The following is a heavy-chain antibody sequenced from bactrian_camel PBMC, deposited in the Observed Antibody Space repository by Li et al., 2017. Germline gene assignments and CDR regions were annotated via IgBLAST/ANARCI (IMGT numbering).Heavy chain of an antibody. J-gene: IGHJ4*01. Sequence: VQLVESGGGSVQAGGTLRLSCTVSGYYSSYCLGWFRQAPGKEREGVARIATGSGNTYYADSVKGRFTISQDNAKNTVYLQTNSLKPEDTAMYYCAARGPYCYTKLSVRDFTYWGQGTQVTVS. CDR1: GYYSSYC. V-gene: IGHV3S40*01. CDR3: AARGPYCYTKLSVRDFTY. D-gene: IGHD2*01. CDR2: IATGSGNT.